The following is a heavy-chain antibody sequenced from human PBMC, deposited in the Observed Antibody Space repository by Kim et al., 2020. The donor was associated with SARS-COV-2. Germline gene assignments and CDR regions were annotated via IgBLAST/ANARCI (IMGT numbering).Heavy chain of an antibody. V-gene: IGHV4-39*07. D-gene: IGHD6-13*01. CDR1: GGSISSSSYY. CDR3: ARASDSSSWYGGWFDP. Sequence: SETLSLTCTVSGGSISSSSYYWGWIRQPPGKGLEWIGSIYYSGSTYYNPSLKSRVTISVDTSKNQFSLKLSSVTAADTAVYYCARASDSSSWYGGWFDPWCQGTLVTVPS. J-gene: IGHJ5*02. CDR2: IYYSGST.